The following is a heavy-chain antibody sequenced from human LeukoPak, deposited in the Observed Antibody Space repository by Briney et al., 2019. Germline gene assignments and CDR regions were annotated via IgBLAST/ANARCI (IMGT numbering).Heavy chain of an antibody. CDR1: GYTFTSYD. CDR2: MNPNSGNT. V-gene: IGHV1-8*01. CDR3: ARGLGYCSSTSCYALDAFDI. J-gene: IGHJ3*02. D-gene: IGHD2-2*01. Sequence: ASVKVSCKASGYTFTSYDINWVRQATGQGLEWMGWMNPNSGNTGYAQKFQGRVTMTRNTSISTAYMELSSLRSEDTAVYYCARGLGYCSSTSCYALDAFDIWGQGTMVTVSS.